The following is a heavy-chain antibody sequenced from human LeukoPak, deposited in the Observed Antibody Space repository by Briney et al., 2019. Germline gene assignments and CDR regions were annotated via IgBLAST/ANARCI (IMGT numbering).Heavy chain of an antibody. D-gene: IGHD3-10*01. CDR2: IESKTDGGTT. V-gene: IGHV3-15*04. Sequence: GGSLRLSCAASGFTFDDYAMHWVRQAPGKGLEWVGRIESKTDGGTTDYAAPVKGRFTISRDDSTNTLYLQMNSLKSEDTAVYYCTTYGSGRKFDYWGQGILVTVSS. CDR3: TTYGSGRKFDY. CDR1: GFTFDDYA. J-gene: IGHJ4*02.